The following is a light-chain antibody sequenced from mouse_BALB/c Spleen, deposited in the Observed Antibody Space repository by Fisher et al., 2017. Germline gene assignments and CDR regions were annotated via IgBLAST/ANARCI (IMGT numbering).Light chain of an antibody. CDR2: DTS. J-gene: IGKJ5*01. Sequence: IVITQTTAIMSASPGEKVTMTCSASSSVSYMYWYQQKPGSSPRLLIYDTSKLASGVPTRFSGSGSGTSYSLTISSMEAEDAATYYCQQWSSNPPTFGAGTKLELK. V-gene: IGKV4-55*01. CDR3: QQWSSNPPT. CDR1: SSVSY.